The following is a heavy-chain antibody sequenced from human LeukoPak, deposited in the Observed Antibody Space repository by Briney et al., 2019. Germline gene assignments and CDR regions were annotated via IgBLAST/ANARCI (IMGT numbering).Heavy chain of an antibody. CDR3: ARADTYYYYMDV. V-gene: IGHV4-39*07. CDR2: IYYSGST. J-gene: IGHJ6*03. CDR1: GGSISSSSYY. Sequence: PSETLSLTCTVSGGSISSSSYYWGWIRQPPGKGLEWIGSIYYSGSTYYNPSLKSRVTISVDTSKNQLSLKLSSVTAADTAVYYCARADTYYYYMDVWGKGTTVTVSS.